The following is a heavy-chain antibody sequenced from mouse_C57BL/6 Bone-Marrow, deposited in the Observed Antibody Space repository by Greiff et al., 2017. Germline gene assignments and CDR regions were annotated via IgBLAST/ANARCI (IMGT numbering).Heavy chain of an antibody. V-gene: IGHV1-62-2*01. CDR2: FYPGSGSI. J-gene: IGHJ4*01. CDR1: GYTFTEYT. CDR3: ARHGAPIYYGRRRGAMDY. D-gene: IGHD2-1*01. Sequence: QVHVKQSGAELVKPGASVKLSCKASGYTFTEYTIHWVKQRSGQGLEWIGWFYPGSGSIKYNENFKDKATLTADKSSSTVYMELSRLTSEDSAVYFCARHGAPIYYGRRRGAMDYWGQGTSVTVSS.